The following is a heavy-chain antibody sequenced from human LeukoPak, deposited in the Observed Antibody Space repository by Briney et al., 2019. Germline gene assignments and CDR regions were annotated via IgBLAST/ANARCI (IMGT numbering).Heavy chain of an antibody. CDR2: ISWNSGSI. Sequence: GGSLRLSCAASGFTFDDYAMHWVRQAPGKGLEWVSGISWNSGSIGYADSVKGRFTISRDNAKNSLYLQMNSLRAEDTALYYCAKGPCGGSCYVFDYWGQGTLVTVSS. D-gene: IGHD2-15*01. CDR3: AKGPCGGSCYVFDY. V-gene: IGHV3-9*01. J-gene: IGHJ4*02. CDR1: GFTFDDYA.